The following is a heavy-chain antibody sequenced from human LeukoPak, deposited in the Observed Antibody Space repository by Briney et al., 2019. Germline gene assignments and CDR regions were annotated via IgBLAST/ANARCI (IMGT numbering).Heavy chain of an antibody. Sequence: RRASVKVSCKVSGYTLTELSMHWVRQAPGKGLEWMGGFDPEDGETIYAQKFRGRVTMTEDTSTDTAYMELSSLRSEDTAVYYCAIAYGSGFNWFDPWGQGTLVTVSS. D-gene: IGHD3-10*01. J-gene: IGHJ5*02. CDR1: GYTLTELS. V-gene: IGHV1-24*01. CDR3: AIAYGSGFNWFDP. CDR2: FDPEDGET.